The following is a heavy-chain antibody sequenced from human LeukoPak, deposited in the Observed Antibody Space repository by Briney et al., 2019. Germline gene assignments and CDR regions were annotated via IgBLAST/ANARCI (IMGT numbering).Heavy chain of an antibody. CDR3: ARSGRGTMVRGAVYDP. Sequence: ASVKVSCKASGYTFTGYYMHWVRQAPGQGLEWMGWINPNSGGTNYAQKFQGRVTMTRDTSISTAYMELSRLRSDDTAVYYCARSGRGTMVRGAVYDPWGQGTLVTVSS. CDR2: INPNSGGT. V-gene: IGHV1-2*02. D-gene: IGHD3-10*01. J-gene: IGHJ5*02. CDR1: GYTFTGYY.